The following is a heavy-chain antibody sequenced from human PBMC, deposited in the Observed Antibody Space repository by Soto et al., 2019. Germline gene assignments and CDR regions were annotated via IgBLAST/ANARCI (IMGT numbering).Heavy chain of an antibody. CDR1: GFTFDDYA. V-gene: IGHV3-9*01. CDR3: AKDRKGDSSSWYNVYYGMDV. D-gene: IGHD6-13*01. J-gene: IGHJ6*02. CDR2: ISWNSGSI. Sequence: SLRLSCAASGFTFDDYAMHWVRQAPGKGLEWVSGISWNSGSIGYADSVKGRFTISRDNAKNSLYLQMNSLRAEDTALYYCAKDRKGDSSSWYNVYYGMDVWGQGTTVTVSS.